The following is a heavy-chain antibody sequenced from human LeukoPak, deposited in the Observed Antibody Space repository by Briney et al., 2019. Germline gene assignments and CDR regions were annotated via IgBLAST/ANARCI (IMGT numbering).Heavy chain of an antibody. D-gene: IGHD3-10*01. CDR3: ARGDGLITMVRGVIPYMDV. Sequence: SETLSLTCTVSGGSISSYYWSWIRQPAGKGLEWIGRIYTSGSTNYNPSLESRVTMSVDTSKNQCSLKLSSVTAADTDVYYCARGDGLITMVRGVIPYMDVWGKGTTVTVSS. CDR2: IYTSGST. CDR1: GGSISSYY. J-gene: IGHJ6*03. V-gene: IGHV4-4*07.